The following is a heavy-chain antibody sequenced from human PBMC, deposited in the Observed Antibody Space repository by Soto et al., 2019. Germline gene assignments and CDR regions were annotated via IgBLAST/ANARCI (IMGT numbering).Heavy chain of an antibody. CDR1: GYPFSDNQ. CDR3: ARKHSLDYIRWGLDP. D-gene: IGHD4-4*01. Sequence: ASVKVSCKASGYPFSDNQIHWLRRTPGQGLEWMGRINPKSDDTNYAQKFQGRVTMTRDTSIDTAYLELTGLTSDDTATYYCARKHSLDYIRWGLDPWGQGTLVTVSS. V-gene: IGHV1-2*02. J-gene: IGHJ5*02. CDR2: INPKSDDT.